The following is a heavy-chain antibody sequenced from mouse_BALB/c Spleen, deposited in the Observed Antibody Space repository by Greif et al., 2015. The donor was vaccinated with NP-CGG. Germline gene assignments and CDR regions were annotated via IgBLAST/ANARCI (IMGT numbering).Heavy chain of an antibody. CDR3: TRGPFDY. CDR1: GFTFSSYT. Sequence: EVKLVESGGGLVKPGGSLKLSCAASGFTFSSYTMSWVRQTPEKRLEWVATISSGGSYTYCPDSVKGRFTISRDNAKNTLYLQMSSLKSEDTAMYYCTRGPFDYWGQGTTLTVSS. J-gene: IGHJ2*01. CDR2: ISSGGSYT. V-gene: IGHV5-6-4*01.